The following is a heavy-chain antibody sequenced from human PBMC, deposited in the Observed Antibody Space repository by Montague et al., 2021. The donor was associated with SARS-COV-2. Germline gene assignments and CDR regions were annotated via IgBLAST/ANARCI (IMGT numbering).Heavy chain of an antibody. D-gene: IGHD3-16*01. CDR2: IYYSGST. V-gene: IGHV4-39*01. Sequence: SETLSLTCTVSGGSISSSSYYWGWIRQPPGKGLEWIGSIYYSGSTYYNPSLKSRVTISVDTFKNQFSLKLSSVTAADTAVYYCARHPRGYYDYVWGSPSYYFDYWGQGTLVTVSS. CDR3: ARHPRGYYDYVWGSPSYYFDY. J-gene: IGHJ4*02. CDR1: GGSISSSSYY.